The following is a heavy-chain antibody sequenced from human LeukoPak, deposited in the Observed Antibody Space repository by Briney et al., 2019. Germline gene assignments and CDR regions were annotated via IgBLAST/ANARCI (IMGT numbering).Heavy chain of an antibody. V-gene: IGHV3-21*01. CDR2: ISSSSGFI. CDR3: ARAAPPGPLDTTISDY. Sequence: PGGSLRLSCAASGFTFGTYPMNWVRQAPGKGLEWVSSISSSSGFIYYAYSVKGRFTISRDNARNSLYLQMNSLRAEDTAVYYCARAAPPGPLDTTISDYWGQGTLVTVSS. J-gene: IGHJ4*02. CDR1: GFTFGTYP. D-gene: IGHD5-18*01.